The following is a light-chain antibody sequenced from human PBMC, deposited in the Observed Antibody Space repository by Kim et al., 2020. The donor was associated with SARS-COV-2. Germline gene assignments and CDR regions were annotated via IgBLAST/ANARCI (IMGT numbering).Light chain of an antibody. CDR1: SRDVGSYNF. Sequence: QSALDQPRSVSGSPGQSVTISCTGTSRDVGSYNFVSWYQQHPGKAPKLLIYDVSERPSGVSYRFSGSKSGNTASLTISGLQTEDEADYYCCSYTFTYRRVFGGGTQLTVL. V-gene: IGLV2-11*01. CDR2: DVS. J-gene: IGLJ3*02. CDR3: CSYTFTYRRV.